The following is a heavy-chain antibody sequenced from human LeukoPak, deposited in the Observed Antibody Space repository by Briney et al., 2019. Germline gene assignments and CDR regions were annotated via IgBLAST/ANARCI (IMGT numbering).Heavy chain of an antibody. Sequence: PGGPLRLSCAACGFTLSIYTMHCARQAPGKGLEGVSSITTSSTYIYYADSVRGRFTISRDNAKNSLYLRMSSLRVEDTAVYYCARGEGYYASGSYYIDYWGQGTLVTVSS. CDR1: GFTLSIYT. D-gene: IGHD3-10*01. J-gene: IGHJ4*02. V-gene: IGHV3-21*01. CDR2: ITTSSTYI. CDR3: ARGEGYYASGSYYIDY.